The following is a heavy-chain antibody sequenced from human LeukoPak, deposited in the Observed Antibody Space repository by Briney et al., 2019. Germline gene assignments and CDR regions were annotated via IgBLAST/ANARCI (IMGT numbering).Heavy chain of an antibody. V-gene: IGHV3-21*01. CDR1: GFTFSSYS. D-gene: IGHD2-2*01. J-gene: IGHJ4*02. CDR3: ARAWGGSSTTLDY. Sequence: GGSLRLSCAASGFTFSSYSMNWVRQAPGKGLEWVSSISSSSSYIYYADSVKGRLTISRDNAKNSLYLQMNSLRAEDTAVYYCARAWGGSSTTLDYWGQGTLVTVSS. CDR2: ISSSSSYI.